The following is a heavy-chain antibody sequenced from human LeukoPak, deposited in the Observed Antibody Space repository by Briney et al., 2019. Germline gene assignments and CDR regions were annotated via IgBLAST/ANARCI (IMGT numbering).Heavy chain of an antibody. D-gene: IGHD6-19*01. J-gene: IGHJ4*02. CDR2: IYTGGST. CDR3: ARGSLAVAGYFDY. V-gene: IGHV3-53*01. Sequence: GGSLRLSCAASGFTVSSNYMSWVRQAPGKGPEWVSVIYTGGSTYYADSVKGRFTLSRDSSKNTLYLQMNSLRAEDTAVYYCARGSLAVAGYFDYWGQGTLVTVSS. CDR1: GFTVSSNY.